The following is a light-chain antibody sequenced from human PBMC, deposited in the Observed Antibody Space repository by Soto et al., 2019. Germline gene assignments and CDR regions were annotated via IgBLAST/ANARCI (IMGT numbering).Light chain of an antibody. Sequence: EIVMTQSPATLSVSPGESATLSCRSSQNIRNNLAWYQQKPGQAPRLLFSDTSTRATTVPARFSGSGSGTDFTLTISSLEPEDFAVYYCQQRSNWPITFGQGTRLEIK. J-gene: IGKJ5*01. CDR3: QQRSNWPIT. CDR1: QNIRNN. V-gene: IGKV3-11*01. CDR2: DTS.